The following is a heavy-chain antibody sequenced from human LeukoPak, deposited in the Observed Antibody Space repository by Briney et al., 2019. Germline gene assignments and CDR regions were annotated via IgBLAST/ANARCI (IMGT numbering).Heavy chain of an antibody. CDR3: ARTYYDILTGMHNWFDP. V-gene: IGHV1-18*01. CDR1: GYTFTSYG. J-gene: IGHJ5*02. Sequence: ASVKVSCKASGYTFTSYGISWVRQAPGQGLEWMGWINAYNGNTTYAQKLQGRVTMTTDTSTSTAYMELRSLRSDDTAVYYCARTYYDILTGMHNWFDPWGQGTLVTVSS. D-gene: IGHD3-9*01. CDR2: INAYNGNT.